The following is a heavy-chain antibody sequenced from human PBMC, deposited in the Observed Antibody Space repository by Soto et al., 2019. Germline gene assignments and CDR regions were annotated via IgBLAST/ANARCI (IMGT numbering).Heavy chain of an antibody. V-gene: IGHV3-13*01. D-gene: IGHD6-13*01. Sequence: GGSLRLSCEASGFTFSGFDMHWVRQPTGKGLEWVSSIGTAGDTYYAVSVRGRFTISRDNAKNSLSLQMNSLRAGDMAVYFCAKSQEIGTHFFDSWGQGTQVTVSS. CDR3: AKSQEIGTHFFDS. J-gene: IGHJ4*02. CDR1: GFTFSGFD. CDR2: IGTAGDT.